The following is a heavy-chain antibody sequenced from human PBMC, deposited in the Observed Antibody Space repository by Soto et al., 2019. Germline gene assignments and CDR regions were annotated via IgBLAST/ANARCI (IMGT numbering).Heavy chain of an antibody. CDR2: ISDSGGSA. CDR3: AKDVSYGGKRPYYFDY. V-gene: IGHV3-23*01. D-gene: IGHD4-17*01. CDR1: GYTCSSYA. Sequence: EVQLLESGGGLVQPGGSLRLSCAASGYTCSSYAMSWVRQAPGKGLEWVSGISDSGGSAYYADSVKGRFTISRDNSKNTLYLQMNSLRAEDTAVYYCAKDVSYGGKRPYYFDYWGQGTLVSVSS. J-gene: IGHJ4*02.